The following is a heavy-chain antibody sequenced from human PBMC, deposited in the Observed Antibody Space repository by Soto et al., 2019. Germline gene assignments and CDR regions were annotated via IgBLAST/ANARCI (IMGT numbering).Heavy chain of an antibody. CDR3: AKAGFWSGYYSLVDY. CDR2: ISWNSGSI. Sequence: EVQLVESGGGLVQPGRSLRLSCSASGFTFDDYARHWVRQAPGKVLEWVSGISWNSGSIGYADSVKGRFTISRDNAKNSRYLQMNSLRAEDTALYYCAKAGFWSGYYSLVDYWGQGTLVTVSS. J-gene: IGHJ4*02. D-gene: IGHD3-3*01. CDR1: GFTFDDYA. V-gene: IGHV3-9*01.